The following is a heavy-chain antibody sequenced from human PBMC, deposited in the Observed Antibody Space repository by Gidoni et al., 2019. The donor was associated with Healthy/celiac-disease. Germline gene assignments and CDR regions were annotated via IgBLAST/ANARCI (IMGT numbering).Heavy chain of an antibody. J-gene: IGHJ6*02. V-gene: IGHV5-51*03. CDR2: IYPGDSDT. CDR3: ARRPSITMVRGVNYYYGMDV. CDR1: GYRFTSYC. Sequence: EVQLVQSGAEVTQPGESLKISCKGSGYRFTSYCIGWVRQMPGKGLQWMGIIYPGDSDTRYSPSFQGQVTISADKSISTAYLQWSSLKASDTAMYYCARRPSITMVRGVNYYYGMDVWGQGTTVTVSS. D-gene: IGHD3-10*01.